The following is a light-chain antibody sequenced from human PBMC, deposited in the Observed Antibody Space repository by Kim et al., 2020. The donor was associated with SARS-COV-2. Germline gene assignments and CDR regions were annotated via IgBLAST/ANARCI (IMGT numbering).Light chain of an antibody. CDR3: QVWDSSSFWV. Sequence: VAPGKTARITCGGNNIGSKSVHWYQQKPGPAPVLVIYYDSDRPSGIPERFSGSNSGNTATLTISRVEAGDEADYYCQVWDSSSFWVFGGGTQLTVL. CDR2: YDS. V-gene: IGLV3-21*04. CDR1: NIGSKS. J-gene: IGLJ3*02.